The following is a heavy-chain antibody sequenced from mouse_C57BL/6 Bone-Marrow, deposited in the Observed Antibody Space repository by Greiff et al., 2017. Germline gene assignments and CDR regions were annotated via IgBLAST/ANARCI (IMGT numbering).Heavy chain of an antibody. V-gene: IGHV1-15*01. J-gene: IGHJ4*01. Sequence: QVQLKESGAELVRPGASVTLSCKASGYTFTDYEMHWVKQTPVHGLEWIGAIDPETGGTAYNQKFKGKAILTADKSSSTAYMELRSLTSEDSAVYYCTPSYYYGSSYVPMDYWGQGTSVTVSS. CDR3: TPSYYYGSSYVPMDY. CDR2: IDPETGGT. CDR1: GYTFTDYE. D-gene: IGHD1-1*01.